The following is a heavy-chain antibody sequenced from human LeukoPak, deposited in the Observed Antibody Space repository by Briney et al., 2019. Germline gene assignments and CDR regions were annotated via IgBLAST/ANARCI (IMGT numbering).Heavy chain of an antibody. Sequence: PSGTLSLTCAVSGGSISSSNWWSWVRQPPGKGLEWIGEIYHSGSTNYNPSLKSRVTISVDKSKNQFSLKLSSVTAADTAVYYCARGGGMIVVAPRNYFDYWGQGTLVTVSS. D-gene: IGHD3-22*01. CDR3: ARGGGMIVVAPRNYFDY. CDR1: GGSISSSNW. J-gene: IGHJ4*02. CDR2: IYHSGST. V-gene: IGHV4-4*02.